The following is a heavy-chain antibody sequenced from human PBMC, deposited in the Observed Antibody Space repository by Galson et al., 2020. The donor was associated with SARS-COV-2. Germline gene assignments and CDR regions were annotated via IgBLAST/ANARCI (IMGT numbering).Heavy chain of an antibody. D-gene: IGHD3-10*01. J-gene: IGHJ4*02. CDR3: AKSHYYGSGSYYNALDY. CDR2: ISWNSGSI. CDR1: GFTFDDYA. V-gene: IGHV3-9*01. Sequence: TGVSLRLSCAASGFTFDDYAMHWVRQAPGKGLEWVSGISWNSGSIGYADSVKGRFTISRDNAKNSLYLQMNSLRAEDTALYYCAKSHYYGSGSYYNALDYWGQGTLVTVSS.